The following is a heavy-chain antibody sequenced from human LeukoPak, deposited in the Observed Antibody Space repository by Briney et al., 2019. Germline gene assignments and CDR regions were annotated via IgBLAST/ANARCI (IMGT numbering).Heavy chain of an antibody. J-gene: IGHJ4*02. V-gene: IGHV3-23*01. CDR1: GFTFSSYA. CDR2: ISGSGGST. Sequence: GGSLRLSCAASGFTFSSYAMTWVRQAPGKGLEWVPGISGSGGSTYYADSVKGRFTISRDNSKNTLYLQMNSLRAEDTATYYCAKGGSGSYPYWGQGTLVTVSS. D-gene: IGHD3-10*01. CDR3: AKGGSGSYPY.